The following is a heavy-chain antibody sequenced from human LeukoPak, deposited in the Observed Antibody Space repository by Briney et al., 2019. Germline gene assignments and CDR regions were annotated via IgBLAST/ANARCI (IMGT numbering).Heavy chain of an antibody. CDR2: VYYGRSP. V-gene: IGHV4-39*02. Sequence: SETLSLTCTVSGDSISRSTYYWAWIRQPPGKGLEWIGSVYYGRSPYFNPSLESRATISVDTSKNHFSLKMSSVTAADTAVYYCARSSGTGTFSYWGQGTLVTISS. D-gene: IGHD6-25*01. CDR3: ARSSGTGTFSY. J-gene: IGHJ4*02. CDR1: GDSISRSTYY.